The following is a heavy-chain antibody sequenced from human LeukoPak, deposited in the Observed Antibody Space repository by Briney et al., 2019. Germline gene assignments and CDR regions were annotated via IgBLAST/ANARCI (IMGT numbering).Heavy chain of an antibody. V-gene: IGHV4-38-2*02. CDR3: ALGGDWGYNWFDP. J-gene: IGHJ5*02. CDR2: IYHSGST. D-gene: IGHD2-21*02. CDR1: GYSINSGYH. Sequence: SETLSLTCTVSGYSINSGYHWGWIRQPPGKGLEWIGSIYHSGSTYYNPSLKSRVTISIDTSKNQFSLKLSSVTAADTAVYYCALGGDWGYNWFDPWGQGTRVTVSS.